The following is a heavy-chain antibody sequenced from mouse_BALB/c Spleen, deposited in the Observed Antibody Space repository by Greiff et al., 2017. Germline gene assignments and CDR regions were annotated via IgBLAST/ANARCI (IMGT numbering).Heavy chain of an antibody. J-gene: IGHJ1*01. D-gene: IGHD2-4*01. CDR3: ARTEDYDGWYFDV. CDR1: GYTFTDYA. CDR2: ISTYYGDA. Sequence: QVHVKQSGAELVRPGVSVKISCKGSGYTFTDYAMHWVKQSHAKSLEWIGVISTYYGDASYNQKFKGKATMTVDKSSSTAYMELARLSSEDSAIYYCARTEDYDGWYFDVWGAGTTVTVSS. V-gene: IGHV1S137*01.